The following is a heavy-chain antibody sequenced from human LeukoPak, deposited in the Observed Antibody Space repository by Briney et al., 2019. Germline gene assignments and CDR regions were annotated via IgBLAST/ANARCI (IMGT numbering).Heavy chain of an antibody. D-gene: IGHD2-2*01. CDR2: IIPIFGTA. Sequence: SVKVSCKASGGTFRSYAISWVRQAPGQGLEWMGGIIPIFGTANYAQKFQGRVTITTDESTGTAYMELSSLRSEDTAVYYCARDGCSSTSCNRGEGWHYYMDVWSKGTTVTVSS. CDR1: GGTFRSYA. V-gene: IGHV1-69*05. CDR3: ARDGCSSTSCNRGEGWHYYMDV. J-gene: IGHJ6*03.